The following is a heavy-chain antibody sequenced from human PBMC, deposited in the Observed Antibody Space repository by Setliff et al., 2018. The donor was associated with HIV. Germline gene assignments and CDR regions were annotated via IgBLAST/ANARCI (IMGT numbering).Heavy chain of an antibody. D-gene: IGHD2-15*01. CDR1: GGSISSTSYY. Sequence: PSETLSLTCTVSGGSISSTSYYWGWIRQPPGTGLEWIGSISSSGNTDYNPSLKSRVTTSVDTPKNQFSLKLNSVTAADTAVYYCARHCSGGTCYGPDAENFLHWGQGTLVTVSS. CDR2: ISSSGNT. CDR3: ARHCSGGTCYGPDAENFLH. J-gene: IGHJ1*01. V-gene: IGHV4-39*01.